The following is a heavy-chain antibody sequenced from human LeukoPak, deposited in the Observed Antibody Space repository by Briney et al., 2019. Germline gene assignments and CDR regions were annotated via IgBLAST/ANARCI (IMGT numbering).Heavy chain of an antibody. V-gene: IGHV3-21*01. CDR3: ARDSTIPYTLSPGYYFDY. J-gene: IGHJ4*02. D-gene: IGHD3-9*01. Sequence: SVRGRFTISRDNTKNSLYLQIDSLRVEDTAVYYCARDSTIPYTLSPGYYFDYWGQGTLVTVSS.